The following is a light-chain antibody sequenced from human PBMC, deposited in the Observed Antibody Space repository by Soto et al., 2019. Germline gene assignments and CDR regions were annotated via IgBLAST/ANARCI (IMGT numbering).Light chain of an antibody. V-gene: IGKV3-20*01. Sequence: EVLLTQSPGTLSLSRGERATLSCRASQTFSSIYLAWYQQKPGQAPRLLIYGASSRATGIPDRFSGSGSGTDFTLTISRLEPEDFATYYCHQYVSWTFGQGTKVDIK. CDR2: GAS. CDR1: QTFSSIY. J-gene: IGKJ1*01. CDR3: HQYVSWT.